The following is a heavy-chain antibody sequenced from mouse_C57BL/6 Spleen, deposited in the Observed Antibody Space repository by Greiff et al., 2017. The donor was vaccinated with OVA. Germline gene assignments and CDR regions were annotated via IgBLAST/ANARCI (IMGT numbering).Heavy chain of an antibody. CDR1: GFTFSSYG. CDR3: ASLYYDYDWYFDV. CDR2: ISSGGSYT. Sequence: EVKLMESGGDLVKPGGSLKLSCAASGFTFSSYGMSWVRQTPDKRLEWVATISSGGSYTYYPDSVKGRFTISRDNAKNTLYLQMSSLKSEDTAMYYCASLYYDYDWYFDVWGTGTTVTVSS. V-gene: IGHV5-6*01. D-gene: IGHD2-4*01. J-gene: IGHJ1*03.